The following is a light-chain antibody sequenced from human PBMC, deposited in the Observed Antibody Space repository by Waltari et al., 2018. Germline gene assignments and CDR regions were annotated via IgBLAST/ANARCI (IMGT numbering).Light chain of an antibody. CDR1: QSINTW. V-gene: IGKV1-5*03. J-gene: IGKJ4*01. CDR2: KSS. CDR3: QQYNSYST. Sequence: DIQMTQSPSTLSASVGDRVTITCRASQSINTWLAWYQQKPRKAPKLLIYKSSTLESGVPSRFSGSGSGTEFTLTISSLQPDDFATYYCQQYNSYSTFGGGTKVEIK.